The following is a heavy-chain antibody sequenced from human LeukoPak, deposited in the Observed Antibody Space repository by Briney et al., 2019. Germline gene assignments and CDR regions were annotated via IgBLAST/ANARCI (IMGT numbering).Heavy chain of an antibody. CDR2: IIPLYGSA. CDR1: GGTLSSYT. V-gene: IGHV1-69*13. J-gene: IGHJ4*02. D-gene: IGHD1-1*01. Sequence: SVKVSCKASGGTLSSYTIAWVRQAPGQGLEWLGGIIPLYGSANYAQKFQGRVTITADESTSTAYMELSSLRSEDTAVYYCATPPTGTTTTGEFYFDSWGQGTLVTVSA. CDR3: ATPPTGTTTTGEFYFDS.